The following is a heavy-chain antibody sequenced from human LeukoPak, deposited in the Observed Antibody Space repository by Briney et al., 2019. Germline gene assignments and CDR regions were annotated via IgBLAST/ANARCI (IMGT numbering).Heavy chain of an antibody. J-gene: IGHJ6*03. Sequence: SETLSLICTVSGGSISSYYWSWIRQPAGKGLEWIGRIYTSGSTNYNPSLKSRVTMSVDTSKNQFSLKLSSVTAADTAVYYCARDGSSSPYYYYYYMDVWGKGTTVTVSS. D-gene: IGHD6-6*01. CDR3: ARDGSSSPYYYYYYMDV. CDR2: IYTSGST. CDR1: GGSISSYY. V-gene: IGHV4-4*07.